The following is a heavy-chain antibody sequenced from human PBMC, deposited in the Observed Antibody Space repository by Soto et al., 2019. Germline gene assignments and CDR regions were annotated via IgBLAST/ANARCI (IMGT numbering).Heavy chain of an antibody. J-gene: IGHJ4*02. Sequence: QVQLVQSGAEVKKPGSSVKVSCKASGGTFSSYTISWVRQAPGQGLEWMGRIIPILGIANYAQKFQGRVTLTADKSTSTDYMELSSLRSEDTAVYYCAGGGRHYDFWSGHLNWGQGTLVTVSS. V-gene: IGHV1-69*02. CDR3: AGGGRHYDFWSGHLN. CDR1: GGTFSSYT. CDR2: IIPILGIA. D-gene: IGHD3-3*01.